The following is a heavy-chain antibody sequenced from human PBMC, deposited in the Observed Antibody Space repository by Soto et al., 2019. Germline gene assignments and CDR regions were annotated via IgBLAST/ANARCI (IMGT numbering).Heavy chain of an antibody. J-gene: IGHJ4*02. Sequence: ASVKVSCKVSGYTLTELSMDWVRQAPGKGLEWMGGFDPEDGETIYAQKFQGRVTMTEDTSTDTAYMELSSLRSEDTAVYYCATYVLRYFDWLFHFDYWGQGTLVTVSS. CDR3: ATYVLRYFDWLFHFDY. D-gene: IGHD3-9*01. CDR1: GYTLTELS. CDR2: FDPEDGET. V-gene: IGHV1-24*01.